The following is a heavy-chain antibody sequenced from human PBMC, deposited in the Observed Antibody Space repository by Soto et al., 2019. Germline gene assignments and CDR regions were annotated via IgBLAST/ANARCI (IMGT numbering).Heavy chain of an antibody. J-gene: IGHJ4*02. CDR2: INQDGSEK. CDR3: ARDSSSPFDS. Sequence: ESLRLSFVGSGFTFSDYWMSWVRQAPGKGLEWVANINQDGSEKYYVDSVKGRFTISRDNAKNSLFLQMNSLRGEDTDVYYCARDSSSPFDSWGQGTLVTVSS. V-gene: IGHV3-7*03. CDR1: GFTFSDYW. D-gene: IGHD6-6*01.